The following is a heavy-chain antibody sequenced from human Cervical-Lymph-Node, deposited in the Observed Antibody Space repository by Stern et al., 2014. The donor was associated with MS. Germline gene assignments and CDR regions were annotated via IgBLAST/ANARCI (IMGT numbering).Heavy chain of an antibody. J-gene: IGHJ2*01. V-gene: IGHV4-59*01. Sequence: QLQLQESGPGLVKPSESLSLTCTVSGGSIRSYHWSWIRQPPGKGLQWIGYISYSGSTNYNPSLKSRVTISVDTSKNQFSLKLSSVTAADTAVYYCAREPEIAVGGLDWYFDLWGRGTLVTVSS. CDR1: GGSIRSYH. CDR3: AREPEIAVGGLDWYFDL. CDR2: ISYSGST. D-gene: IGHD6-19*01.